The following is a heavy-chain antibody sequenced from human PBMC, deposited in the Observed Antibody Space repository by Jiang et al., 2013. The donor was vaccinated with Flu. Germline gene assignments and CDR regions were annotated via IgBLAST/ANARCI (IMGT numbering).Heavy chain of an antibody. V-gene: IGHV5-51*01. Sequence: GAEVKKPGDSLKISCKGSGYRFTSYWIGWVRQMPGKGLEWMGIIYPGDSDTRYSPSFQGQVTISADTSISTAYLQWSSLKASDTAMYYCARHLLEVYYGMDVWGKGTTVTVSS. J-gene: IGHJ6*04. CDR3: ARHLLEVYYGMDV. CDR2: IYPGDSDT. CDR1: GYRFTSYW.